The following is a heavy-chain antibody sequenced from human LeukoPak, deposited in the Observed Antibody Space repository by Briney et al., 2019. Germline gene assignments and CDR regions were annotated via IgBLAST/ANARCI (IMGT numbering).Heavy chain of an antibody. CDR2: IYYSGST. V-gene: IGHV4-59*12. CDR3: ARVLSSWSNALDY. D-gene: IGHD6-6*01. Sequence: SETLSLTCTVSGGSISSSYWSWIRQPPGKGLEWIGNIYYSGSTNYNPSLKSRVTTSVDTPKNQFSLKLSSVTAADTAVYYCARVLSSWSNALDYWGQGTLVTVSS. CDR1: GGSISSSY. J-gene: IGHJ4*02.